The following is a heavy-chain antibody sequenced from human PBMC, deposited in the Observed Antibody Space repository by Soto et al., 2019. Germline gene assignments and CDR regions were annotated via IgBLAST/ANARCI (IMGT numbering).Heavy chain of an antibody. J-gene: IGHJ6*02. CDR2: IDPSDSYT. Sequence: GESLKISCKGSGYSFTSYWISWVRQMPGKGLEWMGRIDPSDSYTNYSPSFQGHVTISADKSISTAYLQWSSLKASDTAMYYCARHYHAEDIVVVPADENYYYYGMDVWGQGTTVTVSS. CDR3: ARHYHAEDIVVVPADENYYYYGMDV. CDR1: GYSFTSYW. D-gene: IGHD2-2*01. V-gene: IGHV5-10-1*01.